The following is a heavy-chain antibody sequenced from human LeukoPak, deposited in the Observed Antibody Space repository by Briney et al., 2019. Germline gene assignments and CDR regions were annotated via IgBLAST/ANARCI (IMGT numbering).Heavy chain of an antibody. CDR3: ARHYGP. D-gene: IGHD3-10*01. J-gene: IGHJ4*02. CDR1: GDSISRSTYY. CDR2: VYYGRSP. V-gene: IGHV4-39*01. Sequence: SETLSLTCTVSGDSISRSTYYWAWIRQPPGKGLEWIGSVYYGRSPYFNPSLESRVTISVDTSKNQFSLKLNSVTATDTAVYYCARHYGPWGQGTLVTVSS.